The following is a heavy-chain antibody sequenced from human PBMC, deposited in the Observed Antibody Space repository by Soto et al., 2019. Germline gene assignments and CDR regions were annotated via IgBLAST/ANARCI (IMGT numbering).Heavy chain of an antibody. CDR3: VVSPIQTGYSSDFDY. CDR1: GYTFTSYG. CDR2: ISAYNGNT. D-gene: IGHD6-19*01. J-gene: IGHJ4*02. Sequence: GASVKVSCKASGYTFTSYGISWVRQAPGQGLEWMGWISAYNGNTNYAQKLQGRVTMTTDTSTSTAYMELRSLRSDDTAVYYCVVSPIQTGYSSDFDYWGQGTLVTVSS. V-gene: IGHV1-18*01.